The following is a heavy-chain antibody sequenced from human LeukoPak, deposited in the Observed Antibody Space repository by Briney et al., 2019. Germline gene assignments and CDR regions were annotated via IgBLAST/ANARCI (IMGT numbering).Heavy chain of an antibody. CDR3: ASGGFGELLDYYFDY. V-gene: IGHV3-30-3*01. CDR2: ISYDGSNK. D-gene: IGHD3-10*01. CDR1: GFTFSSYA. J-gene: IGHJ4*02. Sequence: GGSLRLSCAASGFTFSSYAIHWVRQAPGKGLEWVAVISYDGSNKYYADSVKGRFTISRDNSKNTLYLQMNSLRAEDTAVYYCASGGFGELLDYYFDYWGQGTLVTVSS.